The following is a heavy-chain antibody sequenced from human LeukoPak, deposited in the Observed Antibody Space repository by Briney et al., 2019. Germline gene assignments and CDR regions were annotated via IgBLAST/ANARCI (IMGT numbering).Heavy chain of an antibody. CDR3: ARGANYYGSGSRLRYFDY. J-gene: IGHJ4*02. V-gene: IGHV1-69*05. Sequence: SVKVSCKASGGTFSSYAISWVRQAPGQGLEWMGGIIPIFGTANYAQKFQGRVMITTDESTSTAYMELSSLRSEDTAVYYCARGANYYGSGSRLRYFDYWGQGTLVTVSS. CDR2: IIPIFGTA. CDR1: GGTFSSYA. D-gene: IGHD3-10*01.